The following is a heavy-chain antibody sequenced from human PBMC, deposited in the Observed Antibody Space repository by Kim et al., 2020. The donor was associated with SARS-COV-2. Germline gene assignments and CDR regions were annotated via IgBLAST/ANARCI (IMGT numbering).Heavy chain of an antibody. J-gene: IGHJ6*02. D-gene: IGHD2-15*01. CDR3: ARGTVGVAATRYYYGMDV. V-gene: IGHV5-51*01. CDR2: IYPGDSDT. Sequence: GESLKISCKGSGYSFTSYWIGWVRQMSGKGLEWMGIIYPGDSDTRYSPSFQGQVTITADKSISTAYLQGSSLKASDTAMYYCARGTVGVAATRYYYGMDVWGQGTTVTVSS. CDR1: GYSFTSYW.